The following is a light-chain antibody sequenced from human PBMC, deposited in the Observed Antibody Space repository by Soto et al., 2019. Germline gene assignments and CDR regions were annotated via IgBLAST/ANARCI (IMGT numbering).Light chain of an antibody. CDR3: SSYKSSITYV. Sequence: QSVLTQPASVSGSPGQSITISCTGTSSDVGGYNYVSWYQQHPGKAPKLMIYEVSNRPSGVSNRFSGSKSGNTASLTISGLQADEEADYYCSSYKSSITYVFGTGTKVTV. J-gene: IGLJ1*01. CDR2: EVS. V-gene: IGLV2-14*01. CDR1: SSDVGGYNY.